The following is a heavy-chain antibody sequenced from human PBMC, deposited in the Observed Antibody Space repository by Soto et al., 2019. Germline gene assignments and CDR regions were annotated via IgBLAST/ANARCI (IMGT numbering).Heavy chain of an antibody. J-gene: IGHJ5*02. CDR2: IYYSGST. CDR3: ARGRNWFDP. CDR1: GGSISSSSYY. V-gene: IGHV4-39*01. Sequence: PSETLSLTCTVSGGSISSSSYYWGWIRQPPGKGLEWIGSIYYSGSTYYNPSLKSRVTISVDTSKNQFSLKLSSVTAADTAVYYCARGRNWFDPWGQGNLVTVSS.